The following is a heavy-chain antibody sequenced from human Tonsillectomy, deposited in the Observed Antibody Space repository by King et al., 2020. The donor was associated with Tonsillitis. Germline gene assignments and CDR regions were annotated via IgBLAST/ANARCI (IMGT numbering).Heavy chain of an antibody. Sequence: QVQLVQSGAEVKKPGASVKVSCKASGYAFTTYAMHWVRQAPGQRLEWMGWINAGNGNTKYSQKFQGRVTITRDTSASSAYMELSSLRSEDTAVYYCARDGYYYDSSAMDVWGEGTTVTVSS. CDR3: ARDGYYYDSSAMDV. CDR1: GYAFTTYA. V-gene: IGHV1-3*01. D-gene: IGHD3-22*01. J-gene: IGHJ6*03. CDR2: INAGNGNT.